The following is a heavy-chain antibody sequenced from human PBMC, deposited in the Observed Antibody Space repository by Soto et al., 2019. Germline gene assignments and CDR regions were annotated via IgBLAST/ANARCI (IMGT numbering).Heavy chain of an antibody. CDR1: GFTFSGSA. J-gene: IGHJ6*02. V-gene: IGHV3-73*02. Sequence: EVQLVESGGGLVQPGGSLKLSCAASGFTFSGSAMHWVRQASGKGLEWVGRIRSKANSYATAYAASVKGRLTISRDDSKNTAYLQMNSLRTEDTAVYYCTSGLVYCSGGSCYSDYYYYGMDVWGQGTTVTVPS. CDR2: IRSKANSYAT. D-gene: IGHD2-15*01. CDR3: TSGLVYCSGGSCYSDYYYYGMDV.